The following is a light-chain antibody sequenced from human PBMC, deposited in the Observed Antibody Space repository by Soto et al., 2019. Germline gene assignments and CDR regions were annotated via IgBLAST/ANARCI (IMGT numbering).Light chain of an antibody. J-gene: IGKJ2*01. Sequence: DIQMTQSPSSLSASVGDRVTITCQASQDISNYLNWYQQKPEKAPKLLIYDASNLETGVPSRFSGSGSGKYFTFTISRLQPEDIATYYCQQYDNLPYTFGQGTKLEIK. CDR2: DAS. CDR3: QQYDNLPYT. V-gene: IGKV1-33*01. CDR1: QDISNY.